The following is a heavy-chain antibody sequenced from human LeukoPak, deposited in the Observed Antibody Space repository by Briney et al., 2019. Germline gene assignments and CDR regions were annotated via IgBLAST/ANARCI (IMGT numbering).Heavy chain of an antibody. CDR2: MNPNSGNT. CDR3: ARDTAMVTA. J-gene: IGHJ5*02. V-gene: IGHV1-8*02. CDR1: GYTFTSYG. D-gene: IGHD5-18*01. Sequence: ASVKVSCKASGYTFTSYGISWVRQAPGQGLEWMGWMNPNSGNTGYAQKFQGRVTMTRNTSISTAYMELSSLRSEDTAVYYCARDTAMVTAWGQGTLVTVSS.